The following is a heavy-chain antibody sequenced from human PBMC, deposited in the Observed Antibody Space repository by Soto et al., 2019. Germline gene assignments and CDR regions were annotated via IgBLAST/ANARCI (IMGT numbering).Heavy chain of an antibody. V-gene: IGHV3-30*03. CDR2: ISIRGGDE. D-gene: IGHD1-1*01. CDR3: ARGTIVARQHLDY. CDR1: GFTFSSYA. Sequence: QVQLLESGGGVVQPGKSLRLSCAASGFTFSSYAMHWARQAPGKGLEWVTVISIRGGDEYYAESVRGRFTISRDDSKNTLYLQMDSLRVEGTAVSYCARGTIVARQHLDYWGQGTLFTVSS. J-gene: IGHJ4*02.